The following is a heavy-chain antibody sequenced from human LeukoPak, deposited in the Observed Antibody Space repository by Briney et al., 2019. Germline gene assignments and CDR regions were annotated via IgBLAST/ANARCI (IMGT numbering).Heavy chain of an antibody. CDR3: ARGSYHRILEGLRI. Sequence: GASVKVSCTASGYTFTSYDINWVRQAAGQGRGWMGWVNPNSGNTCYAQKFQGRITMTRNNSKSTAYMELSSLRSEDTAVYYCARGSYHRILEGLRIWGQGTMATVPS. CDR2: VNPNSGNT. V-gene: IGHV1-8*01. D-gene: IGHD2-15*01. J-gene: IGHJ3*02. CDR1: GYTFTSYD.